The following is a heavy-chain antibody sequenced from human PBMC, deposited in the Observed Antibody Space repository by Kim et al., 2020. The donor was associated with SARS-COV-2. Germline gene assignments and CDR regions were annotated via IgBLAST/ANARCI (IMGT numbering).Heavy chain of an antibody. CDR3: ARKYYYDSSGYPDY. Sequence: GGSLRLSCAASGFTFSSYAMHWVRQAPGKGLEWVAVISYDGSNKYYADSVKGRFTISRDNSKNTLYLQMNSLRAEDTAVYYCARKYYYDSSGYPDYWGQGTLVTVSS. CDR1: GFTFSSYA. D-gene: IGHD3-22*01. J-gene: IGHJ4*02. CDR2: ISYDGSNK. V-gene: IGHV3-30*04.